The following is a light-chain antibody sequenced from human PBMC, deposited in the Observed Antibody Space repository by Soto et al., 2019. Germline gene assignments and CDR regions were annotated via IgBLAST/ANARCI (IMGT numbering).Light chain of an antibody. J-gene: IGKJ4*01. CDR1: QGIGSD. CDR2: AVS. V-gene: IGKV1-6*01. CDR3: RQDYSSLT. Sequence: AIEMTQSPSSLSASVGDRVTITCRASQGIGSDLAWYQQRPGKAPTLLIYAVSSLQNGVPSRFSGSGSGTDFTLTISSLQPEDFATYYCRQDYSSLTFGGGTKVETK.